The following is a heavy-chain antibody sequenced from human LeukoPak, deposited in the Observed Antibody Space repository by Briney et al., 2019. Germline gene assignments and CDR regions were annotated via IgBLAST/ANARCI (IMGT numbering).Heavy chain of an antibody. CDR3: ARRPCGGDCKVWFDP. CDR1: DYAISSGFF. CDR2: INHSGST. Sequence: PSETLSLTCTVSDYAISSGFFWGWIRQAPGKGLEWIGEINHSGSTNYNPSLKSRVTISVDTSKNQFSLKLSSVTAADTAVYYCARRPCGGDCKVWFDPWGQGTLVTVSS. V-gene: IGHV4-38-2*02. D-gene: IGHD2-21*02. J-gene: IGHJ5*02.